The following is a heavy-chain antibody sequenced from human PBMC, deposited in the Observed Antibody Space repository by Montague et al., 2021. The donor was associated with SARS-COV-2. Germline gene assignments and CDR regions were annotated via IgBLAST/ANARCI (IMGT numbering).Heavy chain of an antibody. J-gene: IGHJ3*02. V-gene: IGHV4-59*01. Sequence: SETLSLTCTVSGGSISRYSWTWIRQPPGKGLEWIGYIYNSGSTNXXPSLTSRVTISVDTSKNQFSLKLSSVAAADTAVYYCARVSRGSSWYEVAFDIWGQGTMVTVSS. CDR3: ARVSRGSSWYEVAFDI. D-gene: IGHD6-13*01. CDR1: GGSISRYS. CDR2: IYNSGST.